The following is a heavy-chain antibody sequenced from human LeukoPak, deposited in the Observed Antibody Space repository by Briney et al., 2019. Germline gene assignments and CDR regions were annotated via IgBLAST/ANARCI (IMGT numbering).Heavy chain of an antibody. CDR1: GFTFSTYH. J-gene: IGHJ3*02. CDR2: ISGRTGNI. V-gene: IGHV3-21*06. D-gene: IGHD5-18*01. CDR3: TGFRIQLWSSDAFDI. Sequence: PGGPLRLSCAASGFTFSTYHINWVRQAPGKGLEWVSSISGRTGNIHYADSVKGRFTISRDNAKNSLYLQMNSLRADDTAVYYCTGFRIQLWSSDAFDIWGQGTMVTVSS.